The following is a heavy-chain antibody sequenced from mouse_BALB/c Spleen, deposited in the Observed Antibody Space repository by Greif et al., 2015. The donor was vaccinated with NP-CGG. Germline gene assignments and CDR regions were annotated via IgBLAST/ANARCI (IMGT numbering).Heavy chain of an antibody. CDR1: GFTFSSFG. CDR3: AREGADGNYDY. CDR2: ISSGSSTI. J-gene: IGHJ2*01. V-gene: IGHV5-17*02. D-gene: IGHD2-1*01. Sequence: EVKLVESGGGLVQPGGSRKLSCAASGFTFSSFGMHWVRQAPEKGLEWVAYISSGSSTIYYADTVKGRFTISRDNPKNTLFLQITSLRSEDTAMYYCAREGADGNYDYWGQGTTLTVSS.